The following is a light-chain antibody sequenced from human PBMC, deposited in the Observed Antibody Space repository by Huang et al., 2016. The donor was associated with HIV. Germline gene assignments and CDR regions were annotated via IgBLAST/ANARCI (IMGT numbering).Light chain of an antibody. J-gene: IGKJ5*01. CDR3: QQTYSAPSIT. CDR2: ATS. Sequence: DIQMTQSPSSLSASVGDRVTITRRASQVISSYLNWYQQKPGKAPKLLIYATSSLQNGVPSRFSGSRSGTDFTLTISSLQPDDFATYYCQQTYSAPSITFGQGTRLEIK. CDR1: QVISSY. V-gene: IGKV1-39*01.